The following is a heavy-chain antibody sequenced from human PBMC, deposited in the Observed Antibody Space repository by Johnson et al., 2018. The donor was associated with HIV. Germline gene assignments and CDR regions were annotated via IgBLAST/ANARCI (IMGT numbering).Heavy chain of an antibody. V-gene: IGHV3-23*04. CDR2: TPGCDGGT. J-gene: IGHJ3*01. CDR1: GFKYA. CDR3: AKRRVAGDDAFDV. Sequence: VQLVESGGGVVQPGRSLRVSCAASGFKYAASGLAVSNYAVKWVSHTPGCDGGTSFADSVRGRYIISRDNSKNTLYLQMTSLRAEDTAMYYCAKRRVAGDDAFDVGGQGTMVIVSS. D-gene: IGHD6-19*01.